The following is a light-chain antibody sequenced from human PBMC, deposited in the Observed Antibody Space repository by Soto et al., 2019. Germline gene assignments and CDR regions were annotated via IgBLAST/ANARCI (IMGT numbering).Light chain of an antibody. V-gene: IGLV1-40*01. J-gene: IGLJ2*01. CDR1: SSNIGAGSD. CDR3: QSYDSSLSGYVV. Sequence: QSVLTQQPSVSGAPGQRVKISCTGSSSNIGAGSDVHWYQQLPGTAPKLLIYGNSNRPSGVPVRFSGSKSGTSASLAITGLQAEDEADYYCQSYDSSLSGYVVFGGGTKLTVL. CDR2: GNS.